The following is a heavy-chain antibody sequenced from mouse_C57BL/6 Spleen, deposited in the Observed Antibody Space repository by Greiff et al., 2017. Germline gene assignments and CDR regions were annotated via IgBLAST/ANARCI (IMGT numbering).Heavy chain of an antibody. D-gene: IGHD1-1*01. CDR3: ARRNYSSSYVYFDY. Sequence: DVMLVESGGDLVKPGGSLKLSCAASGFTFSSYGMSWVRQTPDKRLEWVATISSGGSYTYYPDSVKGRFTISRDNAKNTLYLQMSSLKSEDTAMYYSARRNYSSSYVYFDYWGQGTTLTVSS. V-gene: IGHV5-6*02. J-gene: IGHJ2*01. CDR1: GFTFSSYG. CDR2: ISSGGSYT.